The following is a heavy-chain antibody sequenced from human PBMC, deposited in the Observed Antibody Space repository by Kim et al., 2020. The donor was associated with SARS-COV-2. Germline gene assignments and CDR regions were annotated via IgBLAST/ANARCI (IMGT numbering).Heavy chain of an antibody. CDR2: ISSSSSTI. V-gene: IGHV3-48*02. Sequence: GGSLRLSCVGSGLTFSGYSMSWVRQAPGKGLEWVSYISSSSSTIYYADSVKGRFTISRDNAKNSLYLHMNSLRDEDTAVYYCAIDGYNWPDSWGQGTLVTVSS. CDR1: GLTFSGYS. CDR3: AIDGYNWPDS. J-gene: IGHJ4*02. D-gene: IGHD1-20*01.